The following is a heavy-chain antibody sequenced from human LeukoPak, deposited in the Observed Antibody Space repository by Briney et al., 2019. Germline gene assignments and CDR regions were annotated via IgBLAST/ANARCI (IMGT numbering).Heavy chain of an antibody. CDR3: ARRYCSGGSCYGNWFDP. CDR2: IKQDGSEK. J-gene: IGHJ5*02. CDR1: GFTFSSYW. D-gene: IGHD2-15*01. Sequence: PGGSLRLSCAASGFTFSSYWMSWVRQAPGKGLEWVANIKQDGSEKYYVDSVKGRFTISRDNAKNSLYLQMNSLRAEDTAVYYCARRYCSGGSCYGNWFDPWGQGTLVTVSA. V-gene: IGHV3-7*01.